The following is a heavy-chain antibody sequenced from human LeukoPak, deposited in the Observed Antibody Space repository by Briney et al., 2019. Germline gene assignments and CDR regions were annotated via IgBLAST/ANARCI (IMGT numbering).Heavy chain of an antibody. CDR1: GGSISSYY. CDR2: IYYSGST. Sequence: SETLSLTCAVSGGSISSYYWSWIRQPPGKGLEWIGDIYYSGSTNYNPSLKSRVTISVDTSKNQFSLKLSSVTAADTAVYYCARTGYSSGWYWDYWGQGTLVTVSS. D-gene: IGHD6-19*01. J-gene: IGHJ4*02. CDR3: ARTGYSSGWYWDY. V-gene: IGHV4-59*01.